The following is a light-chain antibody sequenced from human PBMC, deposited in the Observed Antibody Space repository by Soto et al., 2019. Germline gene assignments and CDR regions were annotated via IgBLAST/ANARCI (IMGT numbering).Light chain of an antibody. J-gene: IGKJ1*01. Sequence: DIQLTQSPSSLSAFVGDRVTVTCRASQSVSGWLAWYQQKPGEAPTLLIYDASALPRGVPSRFSGSGSGTKFTLTIASLQPDDFATYYCQQYETFSGTFGPGAKVDIK. CDR3: QQYETFSGT. CDR2: DAS. CDR1: QSVSGW. V-gene: IGKV1-5*01.